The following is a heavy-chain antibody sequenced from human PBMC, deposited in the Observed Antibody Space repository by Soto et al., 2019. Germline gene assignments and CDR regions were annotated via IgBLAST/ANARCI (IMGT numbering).Heavy chain of an antibody. CDR1: GGSISSYY. CDR3: ASLRIKRDWFDP. CDR2: IYYSGST. J-gene: IGHJ5*02. D-gene: IGHD3-10*01. V-gene: IGHV4-59*01. Sequence: NPSETLSLTCTVSGGSISSYYWSWIRQPPGKGLEWIGYIYYSGSTNYNPSIKSRVTISVDTSKNQFSLKLSSVTAADTAVYYCASLRIKRDWFDPWGQGTLVTVS.